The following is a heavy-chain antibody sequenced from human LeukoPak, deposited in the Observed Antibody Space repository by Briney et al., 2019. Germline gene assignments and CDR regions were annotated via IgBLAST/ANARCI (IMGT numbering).Heavy chain of an antibody. CDR3: ARRLYGGRSLVYFDH. CDR1: GYSFTTHW. J-gene: IGHJ4*02. D-gene: IGHD4-23*01. CDR2: IYPGDSET. V-gene: IGHV5-51*01. Sequence: GESLKISCQASGYSFTTHWIGWVRRMPGRGLEWLGIIYPGDSETKYSPSFEGQVTMSVDRSTNTTYLQWISLKASDIAMYYCARRLYGGRSLVYFDHWGRGTQVTVSS.